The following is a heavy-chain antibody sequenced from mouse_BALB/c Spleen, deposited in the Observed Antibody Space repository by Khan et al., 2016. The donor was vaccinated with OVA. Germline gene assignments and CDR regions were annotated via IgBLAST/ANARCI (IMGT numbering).Heavy chain of an antibody. CDR3: ASGGYWYFDV. J-gene: IGHJ1*01. D-gene: IGHD1-1*02. CDR1: GYTFTNYG. Sequence: QIQLVQSGPELKKPGETVKISCKASGYTFTNYGMNWVKQAPGKGLKWMGWINTYTGEPTYTDDFKGRVAFSLVTSASTAYLQINNLKNEDTATYFCASGGYWYFDVWGAGTTVTVSS. V-gene: IGHV9-3-1*01. CDR2: INTYTGEP.